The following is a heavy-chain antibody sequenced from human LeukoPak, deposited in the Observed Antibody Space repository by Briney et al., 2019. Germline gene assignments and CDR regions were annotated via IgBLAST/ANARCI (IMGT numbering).Heavy chain of an antibody. CDR2: IHPDDSDT. CDR1: GYSFTNCW. D-gene: IGHD2-15*01. Sequence: GESLKISCKGSGYSFTNCWIGWVRQMPGKGLEWMGIIHPDDSDTRYSPSFQGHVTISADKSISTAYLQWSSLKASDTAMYYCARRFCSGGSCQDWFDPWGQGTLVTVSS. J-gene: IGHJ5*02. CDR3: ARRFCSGGSCQDWFDP. V-gene: IGHV5-51*01.